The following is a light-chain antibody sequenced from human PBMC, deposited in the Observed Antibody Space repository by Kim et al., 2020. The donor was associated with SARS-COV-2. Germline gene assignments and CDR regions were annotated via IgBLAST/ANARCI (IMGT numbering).Light chain of an antibody. CDR1: SSDVGGHNY. CDR2: DVS. CDR3: SSYTGRTTVV. J-gene: IGLJ2*01. V-gene: IGLV2-14*03. Sequence: GQSITISCTGSSSDVGGHNYVSWYQKHPGKVPKLMIYDVSNRPSRVSNRFSGSKSGNTASLTISGLQAEDEADYYCSSYTGRTTVVFGGGTQLTVL.